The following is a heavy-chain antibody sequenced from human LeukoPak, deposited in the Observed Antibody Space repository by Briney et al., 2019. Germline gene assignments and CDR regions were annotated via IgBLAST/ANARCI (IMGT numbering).Heavy chain of an antibody. CDR1: GFTFSSYS. J-gene: IGHJ4*02. V-gene: IGHV3-48*04. Sequence: GGSLRLSCAASGFTFSSYSMNWVRQAPGKGLEWVSYISSSSTIYYADSVKGRFTISRDNAKNSLYLQMNSLRAEDTAVYYCARDYDGSGTWDYWGQGTLVTVSS. D-gene: IGHD3-10*01. CDR2: ISSSSTI. CDR3: ARDYDGSGTWDY.